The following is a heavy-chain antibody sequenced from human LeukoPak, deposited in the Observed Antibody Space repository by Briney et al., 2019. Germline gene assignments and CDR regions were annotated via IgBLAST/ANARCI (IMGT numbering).Heavy chain of an antibody. J-gene: IGHJ4*02. Sequence: ASVKLSCKASGYTFTAYNMHWVRQAPGQGVEWMGWINPNSGDTNSSQKLQDRVTLTRDTSISTAYMELSSLTSDDTAVYYCARAYGSGTSYHPDYWGQGTLVTVSS. CDR1: GYTFTAYN. V-gene: IGHV1-2*02. CDR3: ARAYGSGTSYHPDY. CDR2: INPNSGDT. D-gene: IGHD3-10*01.